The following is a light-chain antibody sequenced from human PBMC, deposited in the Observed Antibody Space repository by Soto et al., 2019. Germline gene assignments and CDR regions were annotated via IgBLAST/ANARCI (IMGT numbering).Light chain of an antibody. Sequence: QAVVTQESSLTVSPGGTDTLTCGSSTGPVTSGHYPYWFQQRPGQAPKTLIYDTSSKHSWTPARFSGSLLGGRAALTLAGAQPEDEADYYCLLSFSDGRGIFGGGTKLTVL. CDR2: DTS. J-gene: IGLJ2*01. CDR3: LLSFSDGRGI. V-gene: IGLV7-46*01. CDR1: TGPVTSGHY.